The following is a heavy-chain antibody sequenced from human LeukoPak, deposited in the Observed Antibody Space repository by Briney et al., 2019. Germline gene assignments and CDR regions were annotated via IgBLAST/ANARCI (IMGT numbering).Heavy chain of an antibody. D-gene: IGHD3-22*01. CDR1: GFTFSSYA. CDR3: AKDSPYYYDSSGYPLDY. J-gene: IGHJ4*02. V-gene: IGHV3-23*01. Sequence: GGSLRLSCAASGFTFSSYAMSWVRQAPGKGLEWVSAISGSGGSTYYADSVKGRFTISRDNSKNTLYLLMNSLRAEDTAVYYCAKDSPYYYDSSGYPLDYWGQGTLVTVSS. CDR2: ISGSGGST.